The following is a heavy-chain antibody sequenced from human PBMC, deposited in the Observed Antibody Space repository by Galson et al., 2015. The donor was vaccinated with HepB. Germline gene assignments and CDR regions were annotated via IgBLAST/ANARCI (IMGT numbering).Heavy chain of an antibody. CDR1: GFTFSSYS. Sequence: SLRLSCAASGFTFSSYSMNWVRQAPGKGLEWVSYISSSSSTIYYADSVKGRFTISRDNAKNSLYLQMNSPRDEDTAVYYCAGLCSTSCYRGDYYYYGMDVWGQGTTVTVSS. V-gene: IGHV3-48*02. CDR2: ISSSSSTI. D-gene: IGHD2-2*02. CDR3: AGLCSTSCYRGDYYYYGMDV. J-gene: IGHJ6*02.